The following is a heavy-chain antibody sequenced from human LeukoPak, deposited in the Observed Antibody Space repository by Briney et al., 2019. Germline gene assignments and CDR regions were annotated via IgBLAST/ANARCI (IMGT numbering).Heavy chain of an antibody. J-gene: IGHJ4*02. CDR3: ARVPLREYGGNSIDVPDY. V-gene: IGHV4-4*02. D-gene: IGHD4-23*01. CDR1: GGSISSSNW. CDR2: IHHSGIT. Sequence: SETLSLTCAVSGGSISSSNWWSWVRQPPGKGLEWIGEIHHSGITNFNPSLKSRVTISVDTSRNQFSLKLTSVTAADTAVYYCARVPLREYGGNSIDVPDYWGQGTLVTVSS.